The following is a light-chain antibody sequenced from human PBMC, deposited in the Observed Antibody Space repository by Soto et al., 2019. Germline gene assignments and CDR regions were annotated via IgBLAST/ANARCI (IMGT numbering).Light chain of an antibody. V-gene: IGKV3-20*01. CDR3: QQYGTSPAT. CDR1: QTVSSNF. CDR2: GAS. J-gene: IGKJ1*01. Sequence: EIVLRQSPVPLSLPPGDRATLSFGASQTVSSNFLAWYQQRPGQAPRLLIHGASTRATGITDRFSGSVSGTDFTLIISGLEPEDFAVYYCQQYGTSPATFGQGTKVDIK.